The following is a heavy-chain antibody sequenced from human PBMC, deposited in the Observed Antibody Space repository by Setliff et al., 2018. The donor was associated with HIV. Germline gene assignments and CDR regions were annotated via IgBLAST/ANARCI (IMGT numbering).Heavy chain of an antibody. V-gene: IGHV4-4*07. J-gene: IGHJ4*01. D-gene: IGHD6-13*01. CDR2: IPAAGTI. Sequence: SETLSLTCTVSGGSISSYYWSWIRQPAGKRLEFIGRIPAAGTINYNPSLRSRVTLSVDTSENQFSLTVNSVTAADTAMYFCARDEGRATGSWWDQSASWYLDYWGHGILVTVSS. CDR1: GGSISSYY. CDR3: ARDEGRATGSWWDQSASWYLDY.